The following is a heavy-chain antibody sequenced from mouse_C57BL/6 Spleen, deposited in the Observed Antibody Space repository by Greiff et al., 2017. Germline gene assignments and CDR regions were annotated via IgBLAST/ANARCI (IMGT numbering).Heavy chain of an antibody. V-gene: IGHV1-62-2*01. CDR1: GYTFTEYT. Sequence: VKLMESGAELVKPGASVKLSCKASGYTFTEYTIHWVKQRSGQGLEWIGWFYPGSGSIKYNEKFKDKATLTADKSSSTVYMELSRLTSEDSAVYFCARHEDPNYDYPWFAYWGQGTLVTVSA. CDR3: ARHEDPNYDYPWFAY. D-gene: IGHD2-4*01. J-gene: IGHJ3*01. CDR2: FYPGSGSI.